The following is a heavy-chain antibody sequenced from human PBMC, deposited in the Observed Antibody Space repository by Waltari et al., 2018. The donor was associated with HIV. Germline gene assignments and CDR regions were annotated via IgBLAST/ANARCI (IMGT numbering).Heavy chain of an antibody. Sequence: EVQLVESGGGLVQPGGSLRLSCAASGFTFSSYWMSWVRQAPGKGLEWVANIKQDGSEKYYVDSVKGRFTISRDNAKNSLYLQMNSLRAEDTAVYYCARRGMSSGYYSYYYYGMDVWGQGTTVTVSS. J-gene: IGHJ6*02. CDR2: IKQDGSEK. D-gene: IGHD3-22*01. V-gene: IGHV3-7*01. CDR1: GFTFSSYW. CDR3: ARRGMSSGYYSYYYYGMDV.